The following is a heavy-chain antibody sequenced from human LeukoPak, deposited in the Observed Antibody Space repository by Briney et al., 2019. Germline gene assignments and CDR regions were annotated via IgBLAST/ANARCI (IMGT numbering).Heavy chain of an antibody. V-gene: IGHV3-48*01. Sequence: GGSLRLSCAASGFTFSSYSMNWVRQAPGKGLEWVSYISSSGRTIYYADSVKGRFTISRDNAKNSLYLQINSPRAEDTAVYFCARDRYGDYVNDYWGQGTLVTVSS. D-gene: IGHD4-17*01. CDR3: ARDRYGDYVNDY. CDR1: GFTFSSYS. J-gene: IGHJ4*02. CDR2: ISSSGRTI.